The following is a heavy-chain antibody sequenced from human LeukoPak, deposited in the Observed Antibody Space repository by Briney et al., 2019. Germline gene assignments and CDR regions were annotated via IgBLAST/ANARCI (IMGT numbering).Heavy chain of an antibody. Sequence: GASVKVSCKASGYTFTGYYMHWVRQAPGQGLEWMGGIIPIFGTANYAQKFQGRVTITTDESTSTAYMELSSLRSEDTAVYYCARAPRYGSTSLLPDGWGQGTLVTVSS. V-gene: IGHV1-69*05. CDR1: GYTFTGYY. CDR3: ARAPRYGSTSLLPDG. J-gene: IGHJ4*02. CDR2: IIPIFGTA. D-gene: IGHD2-2*01.